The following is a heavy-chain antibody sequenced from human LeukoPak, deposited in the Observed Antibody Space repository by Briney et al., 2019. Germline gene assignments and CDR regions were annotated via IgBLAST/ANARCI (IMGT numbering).Heavy chain of an antibody. D-gene: IGHD6-19*01. Sequence: ASVKVSCKASGYTFTSYDINWVRQATGQGLERMGWMNPNSGNTGYAQKFQGRVTMTRNTSISTAYMELSSLRSEDTAVYYCARGPLWGAVTGTDYWGQGTLVTVSS. CDR1: GYTFTSYD. V-gene: IGHV1-8*01. J-gene: IGHJ4*02. CDR2: MNPNSGNT. CDR3: ARGPLWGAVTGTDY.